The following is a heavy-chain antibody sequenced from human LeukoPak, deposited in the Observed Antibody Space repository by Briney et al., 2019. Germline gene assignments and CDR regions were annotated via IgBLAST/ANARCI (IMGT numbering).Heavy chain of an antibody. CDR2: ISGSGGST. CDR3: AKGDCYDSIGRSYCHYYMDV. CDR1: RFTFSSYA. V-gene: IGHV3-23*01. J-gene: IGHJ6*03. D-gene: IGHD3-22*01. Sequence: GGSLRLSCAASRFTFSSYAMSWVRQAPGKGLEWVSAISGSGGSTYYADSEKGRFTISRDNSKNTLYLQMNSLRAEDTAVYYCAKGDCYDSIGRSYCHYYMDVWGKGTTVTVSS.